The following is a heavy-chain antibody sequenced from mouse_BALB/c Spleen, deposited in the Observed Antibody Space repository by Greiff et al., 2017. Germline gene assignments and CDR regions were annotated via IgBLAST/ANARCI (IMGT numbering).Heavy chain of an antibody. J-gene: IGHJ2*01. V-gene: IGHV5-9-4*01. CDR3: ARDYGNYFDY. CDR2: ISSGGSYT. CDR1: GFTFSSYA. Sequence: EVKLMESGGGLVKPGGSLKLSCAASGFTFSSYAMSWVRQSPEKRLEWVAEISSGGSYTYYPDTVTGRFTISRDNAKNTLYLEMSSLRSEDTAMYYCARDYGNYFDYWGQGTTLTVSS. D-gene: IGHD2-1*01.